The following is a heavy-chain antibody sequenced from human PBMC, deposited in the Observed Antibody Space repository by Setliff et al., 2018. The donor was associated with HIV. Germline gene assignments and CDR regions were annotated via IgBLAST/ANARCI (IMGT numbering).Heavy chain of an antibody. CDR3: ARVVSRREDRGTWMKLWLAPYYMDV. J-gene: IGHJ6*03. V-gene: IGHV4-59*01. CDR2: VSSSGTT. D-gene: IGHD3-10*01. CDR1: GGSMSPYY. Sequence: PSETLSLTCTVSGGSMSPYYWSWIRQPPGKGLEWLGYVSSSGTTNYTPSLESRLTISVDTSKNQVSLRLSSLTAADTAVYFCARVVSRREDRGTWMKLWLAPYYMDVWGKGTTVTVS.